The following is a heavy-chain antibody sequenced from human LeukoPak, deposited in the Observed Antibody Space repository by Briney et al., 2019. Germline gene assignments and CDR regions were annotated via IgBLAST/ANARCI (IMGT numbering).Heavy chain of an antibody. CDR2: INHSGST. CDR1: GGSFSGYY. Sequence: SETLSLTCAVYGGSFSGYYWSWIRQPPGKGLEWIGEINHSGSTSYNSSLKSRITISVDTSKSHFSLRLSSVTAADTAVYYCARGAGSYPSGDYYGMDVWGQGTTVTVSS. J-gene: IGHJ6*02. CDR3: ARGAGSYPSGDYYGMDV. D-gene: IGHD1-26*01. V-gene: IGHV4-34*01.